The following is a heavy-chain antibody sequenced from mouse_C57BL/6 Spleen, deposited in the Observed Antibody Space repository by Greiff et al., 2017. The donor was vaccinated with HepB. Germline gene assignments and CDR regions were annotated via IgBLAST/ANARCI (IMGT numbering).Heavy chain of an antibody. V-gene: IGHV1-76*01. CDR3: ARDYDYDKYAMDY. Sequence: QVQLKQSGAELVRPGASVKLSCKASGYTFTDYYINWVKQRPGQGLEWIARIYPGSGNTYYNEKFKGKATLTAEKSSSTAYMQLSSLTSEDSAVYFCARDYDYDKYAMDYWGQGTSVTVSS. CDR1: GYTFTDYY. D-gene: IGHD2-4*01. J-gene: IGHJ4*01. CDR2: IYPGSGNT.